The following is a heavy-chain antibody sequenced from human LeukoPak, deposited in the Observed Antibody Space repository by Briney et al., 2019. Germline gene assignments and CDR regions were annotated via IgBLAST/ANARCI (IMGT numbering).Heavy chain of an antibody. CDR2: IYYSWAT. D-gene: IGHD3-10*01. CDR1: GGSISNSRYY. V-gene: IGHV4-39*07. CDR3: ARDRGTVAYGSGSYQYYYYGMDV. Sequence: SETLSLTCSVSGGSISNSRYYWGWLRQPPGKGLEWIGSIYYSWATNSNPALKSRVTISVDTYTTQFSLKLSPVTAADTAVYYCARDRGTVAYGSGSYQYYYYGMDVWGQGTTVTVSS. J-gene: IGHJ6*02.